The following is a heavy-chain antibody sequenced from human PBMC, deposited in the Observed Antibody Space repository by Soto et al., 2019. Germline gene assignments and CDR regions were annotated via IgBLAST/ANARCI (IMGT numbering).Heavy chain of an antibody. CDR1: GGSISTSNW. D-gene: IGHD6-13*01. CDR3: ARARATIAAAAIFDC. J-gene: IGHJ4*02. CDR2: VYRTGST. Sequence: QVQLQESGPGLVKPSGTLSLTCAVSGGSISTSNWWSWVRQPPGKGLEWIGEVYRTGSTNYNPSPDSRLTISVDKSKNQFSLKLTFVTAADTAVYYCARARATIAAAAIFDCWGQGTLVTVSS. V-gene: IGHV4-4*02.